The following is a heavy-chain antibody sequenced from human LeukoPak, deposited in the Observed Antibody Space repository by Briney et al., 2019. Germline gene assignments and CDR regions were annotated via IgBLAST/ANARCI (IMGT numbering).Heavy chain of an antibody. V-gene: IGHV3-48*01. D-gene: IGHD6-13*01. CDR3: ARDGRDDSSSWTFYYYYYYMDV. CDR1: GFTVSSSY. CDR2: ISSSSSTI. Sequence: PGGSLRLSCAASGFTVSSSYMSWVRQAPGKGLEWVSYISSSSSTIYYADSVKGRFTISRDNAKNSLYLQMNSLRAEDTAVYYCARDGRDDSSSWTFYYYYYYMDVWGKGTTVTVSS. J-gene: IGHJ6*03.